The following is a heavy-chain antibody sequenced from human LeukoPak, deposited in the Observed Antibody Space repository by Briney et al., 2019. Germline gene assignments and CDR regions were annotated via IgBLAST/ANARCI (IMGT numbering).Heavy chain of an antibody. CDR2: INPNSGGT. V-gene: IGHV1-2*06. D-gene: IGHD6-19*01. CDR1: GYTFTGYY. Sequence: ASVKVSCKASGYTFTGYYMHWVRQAPGQGLEWMGRINPNSGGTNYAQKFQGRVTMTRDTSISTAYMELSRLRSDDTAVYYCARVGELQWLMHDAFDFWGQGTMVTVSS. J-gene: IGHJ3*01. CDR3: ARVGELQWLMHDAFDF.